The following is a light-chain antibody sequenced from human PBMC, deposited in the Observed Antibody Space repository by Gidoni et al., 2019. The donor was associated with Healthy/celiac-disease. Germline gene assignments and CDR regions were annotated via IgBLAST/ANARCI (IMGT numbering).Light chain of an antibody. Sequence: IQITQFPSSLSASVGDRVTITCPASQSISSYLNWYQQKPGKAPKPLIYAASSLQSGVPSRFSGSGSGTDFTLTISSLQPEDFATYYCQQNYNTPLTFGGGTKVEIK. CDR2: AAS. J-gene: IGKJ4*01. V-gene: IGKV1-39*01. CDR3: QQNYNTPLT. CDR1: QSISSY.